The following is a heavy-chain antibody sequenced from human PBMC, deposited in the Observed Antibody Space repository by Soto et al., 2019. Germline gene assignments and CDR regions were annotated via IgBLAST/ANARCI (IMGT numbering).Heavy chain of an antibody. J-gene: IGHJ6*02. Sequence: QVQLVQSGTEVKTPGSSVKVSCKASGGSFSKFAINWVRQAPGQGLEWMGGIIPTLGTTDYAHKFQGRVTITADEATRTAYMELSGLRSEDTAVYYCARDDATHCGDDCYRYFYYGMGVWGQGTTVTVSS. D-gene: IGHD2-21*02. CDR2: IIPTLGTT. CDR1: GGSFSKFA. CDR3: ARDDATHCGDDCYRYFYYGMGV. V-gene: IGHV1-69*01.